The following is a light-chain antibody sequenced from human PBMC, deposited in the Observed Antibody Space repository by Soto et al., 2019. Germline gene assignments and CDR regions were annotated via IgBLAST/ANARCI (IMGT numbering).Light chain of an antibody. J-gene: IGKJ2*01. Sequence: DIQMTQSSSSLSASVGDRVTITCRASQSISSYLNWYQQKPGKAPKVLIYAASSLQSGVPSRFSGSGSGTDFTLTISSLQPEDFATYYCQQSYNTPYTFGQGTKLEI. V-gene: IGKV1-39*01. CDR3: QQSYNTPYT. CDR1: QSISSY. CDR2: AAS.